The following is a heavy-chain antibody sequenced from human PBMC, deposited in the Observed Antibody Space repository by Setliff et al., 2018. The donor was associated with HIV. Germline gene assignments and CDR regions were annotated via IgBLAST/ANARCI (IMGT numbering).Heavy chain of an antibody. V-gene: IGHV4-38-2*02. Sequence: SETLSLTCAVSGYSISSGYYWDWIRQPPGKGLEWIGSIYYSVTTYYNPSLKSRVTISVDPSKNQFSLKLNSGTAADTAVYYCARDRRVSSSWPFEPWGKGTLVTVSS. J-gene: IGHJ5*02. CDR2: IYYSVTT. CDR3: ARDRRVSSSWPFEP. D-gene: IGHD6-13*01. CDR1: GYSISSGYY.